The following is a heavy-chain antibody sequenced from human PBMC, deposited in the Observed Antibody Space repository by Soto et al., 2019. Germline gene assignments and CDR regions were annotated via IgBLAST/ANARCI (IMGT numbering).Heavy chain of an antibody. J-gene: IGHJ4*02. CDR1: GGSISSYY. CDR3: ARNNGRENYYDSSGYWYDFDY. V-gene: IGHV4-59*01. Sequence: SETLSLTCTVSGGSISSYYWSWIRQPPGKGLEWIGYIYYSGSTNYKSSLKSRVTISVDTSKNQFSLKLSSVTAADTAVYYCARNNGRENYYDSSGYWYDFDYWGQGTLVTVSS. CDR2: IYYSGST. D-gene: IGHD3-22*01.